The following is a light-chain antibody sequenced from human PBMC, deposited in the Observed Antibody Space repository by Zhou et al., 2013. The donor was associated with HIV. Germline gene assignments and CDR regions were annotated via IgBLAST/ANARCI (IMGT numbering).Light chain of an antibody. V-gene: IGKV1-12*01. CDR3: QQANSFPWT. CDR1: QSISSW. CDR2: ATS. J-gene: IGKJ1*01. Sequence: DIQMTQSPSTLSASVGDRVTITCRASQSISSWLAWYQQKPGKAPKLLIYATSTLESGVPSRFSGSGSGTDFTLTISSLQAEDFATYYCQQANSFPWTFGQGTKVEIK.